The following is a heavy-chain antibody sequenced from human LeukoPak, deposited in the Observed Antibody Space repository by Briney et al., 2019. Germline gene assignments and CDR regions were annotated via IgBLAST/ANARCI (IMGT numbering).Heavy chain of an antibody. J-gene: IGHJ4*02. Sequence: GGSVRLSCAASGFTFSTYAMTWVRQAPGKGLEWVSSIDSSSTYIYHADSLKGRFTISRDNAQNSLYLQMNSLRAEDTAVYYCARAPNYDFWSGPPKYFDYWGQGTLVAVFS. D-gene: IGHD3-3*01. CDR3: ARAPNYDFWSGPPKYFDY. CDR2: IDSSSTYI. CDR1: GFTFSTYA. V-gene: IGHV3-21*06.